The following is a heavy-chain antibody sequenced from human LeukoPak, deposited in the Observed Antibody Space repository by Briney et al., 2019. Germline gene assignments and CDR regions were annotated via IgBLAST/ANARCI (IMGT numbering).Heavy chain of an antibody. V-gene: IGHV3-23*01. CDR1: GFTFSSYA. CDR2: ISGSGGSI. J-gene: IGHJ3*02. D-gene: IGHD3-22*01. CDR3: ARGSGYNDAFDI. Sequence: GGSLRLSCAASGFTFSSYAMSWVRQAPGKGLEWVSAISGSGGSIYYADSVKGRFTISRDNSKNTLYLQMNSLRAEDTAVYYCARGSGYNDAFDIWGQGTMVTVSS.